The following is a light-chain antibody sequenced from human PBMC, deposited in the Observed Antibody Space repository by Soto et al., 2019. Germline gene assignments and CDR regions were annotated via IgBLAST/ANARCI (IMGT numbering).Light chain of an antibody. CDR2: SNN. J-gene: IGLJ3*02. V-gene: IGLV1-47*02. CDR3: AAWDDSLSGV. Sequence: QSALTQPPSASGTPGQRVTISCSGSSSNIGSNYVYWYQQLPGTAPKLLIYSNNQRPSGVPDRFSGSKSGTSASLAISGLRSEDEADYYCAAWDDSLSGVFGGGTKVTVL. CDR1: SSNIGSNY.